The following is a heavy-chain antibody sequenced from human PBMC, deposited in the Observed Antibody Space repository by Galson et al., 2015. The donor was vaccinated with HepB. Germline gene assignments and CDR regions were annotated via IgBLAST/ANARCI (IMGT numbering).Heavy chain of an antibody. CDR2: MSSTSRTI. Sequence: SLRLSCAASGFTFSSYAMNWVRQAPGKGLEWLSFMSSTSRTISYAESVRGRFTISRDNAWNSLYLQMDSLRAEDTAVYYCAKDLGSGYYTIDYCGQGTLVTVSS. CDR1: GFTFSSYA. V-gene: IGHV3-48*01. J-gene: IGHJ4*02. D-gene: IGHD3-22*01. CDR3: AKDLGSGYYTIDY.